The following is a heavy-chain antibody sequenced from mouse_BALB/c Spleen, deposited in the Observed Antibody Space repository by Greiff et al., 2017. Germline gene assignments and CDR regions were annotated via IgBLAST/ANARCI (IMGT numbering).Heavy chain of an antibody. CDR2: IWSGGST. Sequence: VMLVESGPGLVQPSQSLSITCTVSGFSLTSYGVHWVRQSPGKGLEWLGVIWSGGSTDYNAAFISRLSISKDNSKSQVFFKMNSLQANDTAIYYCARSRGYGNYAYAMDYWGQGTSVTVSS. J-gene: IGHJ4*01. D-gene: IGHD2-10*02. CDR1: GFSLTSYG. CDR3: ARSRGYGNYAYAMDY. V-gene: IGHV2-2*02.